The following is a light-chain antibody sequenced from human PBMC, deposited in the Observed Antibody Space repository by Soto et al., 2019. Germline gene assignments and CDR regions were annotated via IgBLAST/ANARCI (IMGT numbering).Light chain of an antibody. J-gene: IGLJ1*01. CDR3: CSYAGSSTYV. CDR1: SSDVGSYNL. Sequence: SALTPPASVSGSPGQSITISCTGTSSDVGSYNLVSWYQQHPGKAPKLMIYEVSKRPSGVSNRFSGSKSGNTASLTISGLQAEDEADYYCCSYAGSSTYVFGTGTKLTVL. V-gene: IGLV2-23*02. CDR2: EVS.